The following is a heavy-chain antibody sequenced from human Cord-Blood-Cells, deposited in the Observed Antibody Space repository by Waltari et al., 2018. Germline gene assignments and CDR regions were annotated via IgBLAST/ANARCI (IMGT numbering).Heavy chain of an antibody. V-gene: IGHV1-2*04. J-gene: IGHJ3*02. D-gene: IGHD3-16*02. CDR2: INPNSGGT. CDR1: GYTFTGYY. CDR3: AGRSLTHWDAFDI. Sequence: QVQLVQSGAEVKKPGASVKVSCKASGYTFTGYYMHWVRQAPGQGLEWMGWINPNSGGTKYAQEFQGWVTRTRDTSISTAYMGLRRLRTVGTAVYYWAGRSLTHWDAFDIWGPGTMVTVSS.